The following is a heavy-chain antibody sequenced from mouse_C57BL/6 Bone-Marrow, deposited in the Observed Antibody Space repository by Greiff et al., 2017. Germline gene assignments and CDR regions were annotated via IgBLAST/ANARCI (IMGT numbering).Heavy chain of an antibody. CDR3: ARGGWLLRCIAY. CDR2: IYPGDGDT. D-gene: IGHD2-3*01. CDR1: GYAFSSYW. J-gene: IGHJ3*01. V-gene: IGHV1-80*01. Sequence: QVQLKQSGAELVKPGASVKISCKASGYAFSSYWMNWVKQRPGKGLEWIGQIYPGDGDTNYNGKFKGKATLTADKSSSTAYMQLSSLTSEDSAVYFCARGGWLLRCIAYWGQGTLVTVSA.